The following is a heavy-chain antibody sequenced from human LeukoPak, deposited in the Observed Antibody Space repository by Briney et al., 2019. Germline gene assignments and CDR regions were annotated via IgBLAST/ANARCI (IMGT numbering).Heavy chain of an antibody. Sequence: SETLSLTCAVYGGSFSGYYWTWIRQSPGKGLEWIGEINHSGNTNYSPSLKSRVTLSVVTSKNQFSLKLTSVTAADTAVYYCARARGTEAVDSWGHGTRVTVSS. CDR1: GGSFSGYY. CDR3: ARARGTEAVDS. J-gene: IGHJ5*01. V-gene: IGHV4-34*01. D-gene: IGHD6-19*01. CDR2: INHSGNT.